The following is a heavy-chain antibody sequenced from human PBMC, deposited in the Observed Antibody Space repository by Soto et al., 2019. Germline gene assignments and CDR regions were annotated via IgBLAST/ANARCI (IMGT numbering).Heavy chain of an antibody. D-gene: IGHD6-13*01. CDR2: INHSGST. V-gene: IGHV4-34*01. J-gene: IGHJ6*02. Sequence: SETLSLTCAVYGGSFSVYYWSWIRQPPGKGLEWIGEINHSGSTNYNPSLKSRVTISVDTSKNQFSLKLSSVTAADTAVYYCARGGMWAAAGSTGLVPRTLSMEVRGQGTTVTVSS. CDR3: ARGGMWAAAGSTGLVPRTLSMEV. CDR1: GGSFSVYY.